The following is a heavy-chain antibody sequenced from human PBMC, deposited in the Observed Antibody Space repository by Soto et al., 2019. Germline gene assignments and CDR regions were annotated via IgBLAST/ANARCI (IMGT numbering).Heavy chain of an antibody. CDR1: GLTFSSYA. CDR2: ISGSGGTT. D-gene: IGHD2-21*01. CDR3: VAYGPRNGCNILGAFDI. Sequence: EVQLLESGGGLVQPGGSLRLSCAASGLTFSSYAMSWVRQAPGKGLEWVSGISGSGGTTYYADSVKGRFTISRDNSKNTLYMQVNSLRAEDTTVYYCVAYGPRNGCNILGAFDIWGQGTMVTVSS. J-gene: IGHJ3*02. V-gene: IGHV3-23*01.